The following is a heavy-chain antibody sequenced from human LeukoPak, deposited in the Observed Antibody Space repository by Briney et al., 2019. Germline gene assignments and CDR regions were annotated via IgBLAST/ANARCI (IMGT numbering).Heavy chain of an antibody. D-gene: IGHD1-26*01. CDR3: ARGLVGATRPLDY. V-gene: IGHV3-48*04. Sequence: PGGSLRLSCAASGFTFSSYWMSWVRQAPGKGLEWVSYISSSGSTIYYADSVKGRFTISRDNAKNSLYLQMNSLRAEDTAVYYCARGLVGATRPLDYWGQGTLVTVSS. CDR1: GFTFSSYW. CDR2: ISSSGSTI. J-gene: IGHJ4*02.